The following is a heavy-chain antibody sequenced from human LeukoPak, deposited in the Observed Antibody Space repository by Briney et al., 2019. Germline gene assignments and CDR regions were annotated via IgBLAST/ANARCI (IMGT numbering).Heavy chain of an antibody. V-gene: IGHV4-61*02. CDR1: GGSISSGSYY. D-gene: IGHD3-10*01. CDR2: IYTSGST. Sequence: KPSQTLSLTCTVSGGSISSGSYYWSWIRQPAGKGLEWIGRIYTSGSTNYNPSLKSRVTISVDTSKNQFSLKLSSVTAADTAVYYCARDIGAARLLWFGAPAFDYWGQGTLVTVSS. J-gene: IGHJ4*02. CDR3: ARDIGAARLLWFGAPAFDY.